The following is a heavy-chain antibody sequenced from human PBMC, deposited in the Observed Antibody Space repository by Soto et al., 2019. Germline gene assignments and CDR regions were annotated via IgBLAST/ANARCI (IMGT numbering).Heavy chain of an antibody. D-gene: IGHD5-12*01. CDR1: GGSISSSSYY. CDR2: IYYSGST. V-gene: IGHV4-39*01. J-gene: IGHJ4*02. CDR3: AVYRGYDNRVDY. Sequence: SQTLSLTCTVSGGSISSSSYYWGWIRQPPGKGPEWIGSIYYSGSTYYNPSLKSRVTISVDTSKNQFSLKLSSVTAAETAVYYCAVYRGYDNRVDYWGQGTLVTVSS.